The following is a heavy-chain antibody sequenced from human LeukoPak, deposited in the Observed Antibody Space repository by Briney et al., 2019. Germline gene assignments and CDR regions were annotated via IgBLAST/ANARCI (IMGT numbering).Heavy chain of an antibody. J-gene: IGHJ4*02. V-gene: IGHV4-4*07. CDR2: IHTSGST. CDR1: GGSISSCS. D-gene: IGHD3-22*01. CDR3: ARDASCYYDGSGYYLGY. Sequence: SETLSLTCIVSGGSISSCSWNWIRQPAGKGLEWIGRIHTSGSTNYNPSLQSRVTMSVDTSKNQFSLKLSSVTAADTAVYYCARDASCYYDGSGYYLGYWGQGTLVTVSS.